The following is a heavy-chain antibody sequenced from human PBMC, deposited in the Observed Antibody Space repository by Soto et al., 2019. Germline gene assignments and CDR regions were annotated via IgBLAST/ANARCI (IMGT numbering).Heavy chain of an antibody. CDR1: GGSISSSSYY. CDR3: ASEITIFGVVTDAFDI. CDR2: IYYSGST. Sequence: QLQLQESGPGLVKPSETLSLTCTVSGGSISSSSYYWGWIRQPPGTGLEWIGSIYYSGSTYYNPSLKSRVPMSVDTSKTQFSLKLSSVTAADTAVYYCASEITIFGVVTDAFDIWGQGTMVTVSS. J-gene: IGHJ3*02. D-gene: IGHD3-3*01. V-gene: IGHV4-39*01.